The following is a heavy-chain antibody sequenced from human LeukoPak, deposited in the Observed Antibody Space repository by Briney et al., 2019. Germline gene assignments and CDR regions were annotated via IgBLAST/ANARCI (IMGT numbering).Heavy chain of an antibody. CDR2: IKQDGSEK. CDR1: GFSFSSYW. J-gene: IGHJ4*02. V-gene: IGHV3-7*03. CDR3: ASGGYSFFY. D-gene: IGHD5-18*01. Sequence: GGSLRLSCAASGFSFSSYWMNWVRQAPGKGLEWVANIKQDGSEKYYVDSVKGRFTISRDNAKNSLFLQMNSLRAEDTAVYYCASGGYSFFYWGQGTLVTVSS.